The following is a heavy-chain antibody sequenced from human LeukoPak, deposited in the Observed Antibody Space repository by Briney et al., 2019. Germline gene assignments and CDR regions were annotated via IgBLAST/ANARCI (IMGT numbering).Heavy chain of an antibody. CDR2: VGGDDVT. Sequence: GGSLRLSCAASGFTFSDYAMNWVRQAPGKGLEWVSVVGGDDVTYYKDSVKGRFTISRDNSKSTLSLQMNSLRAEDTAVYYCAKDAPDRYVPGYWGQGTLVTVSS. D-gene: IGHD1-1*01. CDR1: GFTFSDYA. J-gene: IGHJ4*02. CDR3: AKDAPDRYVPGY. V-gene: IGHV3-23*01.